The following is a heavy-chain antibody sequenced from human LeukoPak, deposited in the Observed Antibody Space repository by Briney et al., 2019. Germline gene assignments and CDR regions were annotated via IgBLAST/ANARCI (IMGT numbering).Heavy chain of an antibody. J-gene: IGHJ4*02. CDR3: AKSGRYYDFWSGYYVDY. CDR2: ISGSGGST. Sequence: PGGSLRLSCAASGFTFSSYAMSWVRQAPGKGLEWVSAISGSGGSTYYADSVKGRFSISRDNSKNTLYLQMNSLRAEDTAVYYCAKSGRYYDFWSGYYVDYWGQGTLVTVSS. D-gene: IGHD3-3*01. V-gene: IGHV3-23*01. CDR1: GFTFSSYA.